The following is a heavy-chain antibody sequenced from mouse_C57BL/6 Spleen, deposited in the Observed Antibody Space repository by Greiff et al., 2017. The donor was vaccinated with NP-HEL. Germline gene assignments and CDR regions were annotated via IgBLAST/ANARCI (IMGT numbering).Heavy chain of an antibody. Sequence: EVKLMESGEGLVKPGGSLKLSCAASGFTFSSYAMSWVRQTPEKRLEWVAYISSGGDYIYYADTVKGRFNISRDNARNTLYLQMSSLKSEDTAMYYCTRCLYYYGSSFYFDYWGQGTTLTVSS. CDR1: GFTFSSYA. CDR3: TRCLYYYGSSFYFDY. CDR2: ISSGGDYI. D-gene: IGHD1-1*01. V-gene: IGHV5-9-1*02. J-gene: IGHJ2*01.